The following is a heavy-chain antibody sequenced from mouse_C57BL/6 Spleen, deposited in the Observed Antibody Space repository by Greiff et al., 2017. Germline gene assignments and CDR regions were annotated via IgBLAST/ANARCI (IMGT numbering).Heavy chain of an antibody. CDR3: ARVYYYGRGYFDV. Sequence: QVHVKQPGAELVMPGASVKLSCKASGYTFTSYWMHWVKQRPGQGLEWIGEIDPSDSYTNYNQKFKGKSTLTVDKSSSTAYMQLSSLTSEDSAVYYCARVYYYGRGYFDVWGTGTTVTVSS. CDR2: IDPSDSYT. J-gene: IGHJ1*03. V-gene: IGHV1-69*01. D-gene: IGHD1-1*01. CDR1: GYTFTSYW.